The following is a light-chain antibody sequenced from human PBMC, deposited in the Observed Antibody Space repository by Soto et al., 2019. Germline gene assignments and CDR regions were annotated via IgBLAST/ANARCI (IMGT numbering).Light chain of an antibody. CDR3: QQYGGSPLWT. CDR1: QSVSSTY. J-gene: IGKJ1*01. CDR2: GAS. Sequence: EVVMTQSPATLSVSPGERATLSCRASQSVSSTYLAWYQQKPCQAPRLLIYGASSRATGIPDRFSGSGSGTDFTLTISRLEPEDFAVYYCQQYGGSPLWTFGQGTKVDIK. V-gene: IGKV3-20*01.